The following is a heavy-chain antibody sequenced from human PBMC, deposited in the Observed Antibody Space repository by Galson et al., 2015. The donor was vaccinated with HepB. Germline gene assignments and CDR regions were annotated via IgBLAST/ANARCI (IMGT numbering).Heavy chain of an antibody. D-gene: IGHD2-2*01. CDR3: ARDAGYCSSTSCYGGYNWFDP. V-gene: IGHV1-2*02. CDR2: INPNSGGT. CDR1: GYTFTGYY. Sequence: SVQVSCKASGYTFTGYYMHWVRQAPGQGLAWMGWINPNSGGTNYAQKFQGRVTMTRDTSISTAYMELSRLRSDDTAVYYCARDAGYCSSTSCYGGYNWFDPWGQGTLVTVSS. J-gene: IGHJ5*02.